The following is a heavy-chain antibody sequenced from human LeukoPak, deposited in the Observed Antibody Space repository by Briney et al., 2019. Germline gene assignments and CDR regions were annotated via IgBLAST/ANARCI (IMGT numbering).Heavy chain of an antibody. Sequence: GGSLRLSCAASGFTVSSNYMSWVRQAPGKGLEWVSVIYSGGSTYYADSVKGRFTISRDNSKNTLYLQMNSLRAEDTAVYYCAKEGGRGYAVTYYYYSIDVWGQGTTVTVSS. J-gene: IGHJ6*02. CDR2: IYSGGST. CDR3: AKEGGRGYAVTYYYYSIDV. CDR1: GFTVSSNY. D-gene: IGHD5-12*01. V-gene: IGHV3-53*05.